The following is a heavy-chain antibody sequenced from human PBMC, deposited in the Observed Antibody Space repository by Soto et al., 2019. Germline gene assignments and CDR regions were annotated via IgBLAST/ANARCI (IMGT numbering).Heavy chain of an antibody. V-gene: IGHV4-31*03. J-gene: IGHJ4*02. D-gene: IGHD6-6*01. CDR1: GGSISSGGYY. Sequence: SETLSLTCTVSGGSISSGGYYWSWIRQHPGKGLEWIGYIYYSGSTYYNPSLKSRVTISVDTSKNQFSLKLSSVTAADTAVYYCVGAARPTAFDYWGQGTLVTVSS. CDR2: IYYSGST. CDR3: VGAARPTAFDY.